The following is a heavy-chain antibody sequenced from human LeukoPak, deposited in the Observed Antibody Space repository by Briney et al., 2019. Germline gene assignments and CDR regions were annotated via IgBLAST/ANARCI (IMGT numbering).Heavy chain of an antibody. Sequence: SETLSLTCAVYGGSFSGYYWSWIRQPPGKGLEWIGEINHSGSTNYNPSLKSRVTISVDTSKNQFSLKLSSVTAADTAVYYCARSIVVVPAAIQDNILTGSGASDIWGQGTMVTVSS. CDR1: GGSFSGYY. J-gene: IGHJ3*02. D-gene: IGHD2-2*02. CDR3: ARSIVVVPAAIQDNILTGSGASDI. CDR2: INHSGST. V-gene: IGHV4-34*01.